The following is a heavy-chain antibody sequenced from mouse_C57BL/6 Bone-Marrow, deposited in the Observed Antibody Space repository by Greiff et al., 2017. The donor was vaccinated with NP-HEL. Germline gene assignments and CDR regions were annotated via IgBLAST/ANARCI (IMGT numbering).Heavy chain of an antibody. CDR3: ARSTKIGYGSSYWFAY. Sequence: QVQLQQPGAELVRPGTSVKLSCKASGYTFTSYWMHWVKQRPGQGLEWIGVIDPSDSYTNYNQKFKGKATLTVDTSSSTAYMQLSSLTSEDSAVYYCARSTKIGYGSSYWFAYWGQGTLVTVSA. D-gene: IGHD1-1*01. J-gene: IGHJ3*01. V-gene: IGHV1-59*01. CDR2: IDPSDSYT. CDR1: GYTFTSYW.